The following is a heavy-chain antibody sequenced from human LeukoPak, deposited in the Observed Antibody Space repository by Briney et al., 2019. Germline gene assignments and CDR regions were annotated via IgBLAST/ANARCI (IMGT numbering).Heavy chain of an antibody. CDR3: SKDLTSDFGGDFDP. J-gene: IGHJ5*02. Sequence: GGSLRLSCAASGFTFSSYGMHWVRQAPGKGLEWVSSISSSSSYIYYADSVKGRFTISRDNAKNSLYLQMNSLRAEDTAVYYCSKDLTSDFGGDFDPWGQGTLVTVSS. V-gene: IGHV3-21*01. D-gene: IGHD3-10*01. CDR1: GFTFSSYG. CDR2: ISSSSSYI.